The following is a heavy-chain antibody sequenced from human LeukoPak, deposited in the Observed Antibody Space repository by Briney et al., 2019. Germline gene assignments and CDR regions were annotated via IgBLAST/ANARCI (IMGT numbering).Heavy chain of an antibody. CDR3: ARGRYDSSGSYSLFDY. Sequence: GGSLRLSCAASGFTFSSYAMNWVRQAPGKGLEWVSCITRSSIYIYYADSVKGRFTISRDNAKNSLYLQMNSLRAEDTAVYYCARGRYDSSGSYSLFDYWGQGTLVTVSS. D-gene: IGHD3-22*01. J-gene: IGHJ4*02. V-gene: IGHV3-21*01. CDR2: ITRSSIYI. CDR1: GFTFSSYA.